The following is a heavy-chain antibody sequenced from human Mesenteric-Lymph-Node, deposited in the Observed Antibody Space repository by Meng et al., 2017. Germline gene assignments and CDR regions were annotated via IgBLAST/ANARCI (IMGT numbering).Heavy chain of an antibody. Sequence: SCAASGFTFSNALMSWLRQAPRKGLEWGGRIKSKTAGRTTDYAAPVKGRFTISREDTKNTLQLQMNSLKTEDTAVYYCNTGLRGYSYGYYYYYYGMDVWGQGTMVTVSS. CDR3: NTGLRGYSYGYYYYYYGMDV. CDR1: GFTFSNAL. J-gene: IGHJ6*01. D-gene: IGHD5-18*01. CDR2: IKSKTAGRTT. V-gene: IGHV3-15*01.